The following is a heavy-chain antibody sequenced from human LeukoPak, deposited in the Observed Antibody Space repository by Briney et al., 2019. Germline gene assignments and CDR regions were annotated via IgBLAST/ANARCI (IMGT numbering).Heavy chain of an antibody. J-gene: IGHJ4*02. V-gene: IGHV4-39*01. Sequence: SETLSLTCTVSGASVSGSPYYWGWIRQPPGKGLEWIGSIYSSGSTYYNASLQSGVTISIETSKNQISLRLNSVTAADTAIYYCAKSGGYGLIDYWGQGTLVTVSS. D-gene: IGHD1-26*01. CDR3: AKSGGYGLIDY. CDR1: GASVSGSPYY. CDR2: IYSSGST.